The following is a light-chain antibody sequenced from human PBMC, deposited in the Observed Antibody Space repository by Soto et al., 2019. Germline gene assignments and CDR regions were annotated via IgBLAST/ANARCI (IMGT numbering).Light chain of an antibody. J-gene: IGKJ4*01. CDR1: QSVSSSY. Sequence: IVLTQSPGTLSLSPGERATLSCRASQSVSSSYLAWYQQKPGQAPRLLIYGASSRATGISDRFSGSGSGTDFTLTISYLEPEDFAVYYCQQYGSSPLTFGGGTKVDIK. V-gene: IGKV3-20*01. CDR3: QQYGSSPLT. CDR2: GAS.